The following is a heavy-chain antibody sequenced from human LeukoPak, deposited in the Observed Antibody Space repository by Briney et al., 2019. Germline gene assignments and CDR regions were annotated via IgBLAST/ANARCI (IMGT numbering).Heavy chain of an antibody. J-gene: IGHJ4*02. CDR3: VKSSGSSWYMFDY. D-gene: IGHD6-13*01. CDR2: ISSNGGST. CDR1: GFTFSRYA. Sequence: GGSLRLSCAASGFTFSRYAMHWVRQAPGKGLESVSAISSNGGSTYYANSVKGRFTISRDNSKNTLYLQMGSLRAEDLAVYYCVKSSGSSWYMFDYWGQGTLVTVSS. V-gene: IGHV3-64*01.